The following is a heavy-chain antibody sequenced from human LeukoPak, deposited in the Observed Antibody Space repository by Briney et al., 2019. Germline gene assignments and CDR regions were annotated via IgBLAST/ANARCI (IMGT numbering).Heavy chain of an antibody. V-gene: IGHV1-2*02. D-gene: IGHD6-19*01. CDR3: AKGRVVAGSKSLTYHWIDP. Sequence: ASVKVSCKASGYTFTGYYMHWVRQAPGQGLEWMGSINPNSGGTNYAQKFQGRVTMTRDTSITTAYMGLSRLRSDDTAMYYCAKGRVVAGSKSLTYHWIDPWGQGTLVTVSS. CDR2: INPNSGGT. CDR1: GYTFTGYY. J-gene: IGHJ5*02.